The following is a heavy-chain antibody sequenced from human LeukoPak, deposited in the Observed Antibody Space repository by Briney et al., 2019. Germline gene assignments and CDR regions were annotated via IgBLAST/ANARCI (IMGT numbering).Heavy chain of an antibody. Sequence: QTGGSLRLSCAASGFIFSSYEMNWVRQAPGKGLEWVSFISNNGDTITYVDSVKGRFTISRDNAKNSLYLQMNSLRAEDTAVYYCARDPVGATTPDCWGQGALVTVSS. CDR1: GFIFSSYE. CDR2: ISNNGDTI. CDR3: ARDPVGATTPDC. V-gene: IGHV3-48*03. D-gene: IGHD1-26*01. J-gene: IGHJ4*02.